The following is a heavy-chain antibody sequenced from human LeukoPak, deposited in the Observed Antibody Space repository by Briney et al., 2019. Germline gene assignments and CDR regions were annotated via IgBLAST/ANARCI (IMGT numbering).Heavy chain of an antibody. D-gene: IGHD3-9*01. V-gene: IGHV1-2*02. CDR1: GYTFTGYY. CDR2: INPNSGGT. J-gene: IGHJ4*02. Sequence: ASVKVSCKASGYTFTGYYMHWVRQAPGQGLEWMGWINPNSGGTNYAQKFQGRVTMTRDTSISTAYMELSRLRSDDTAVYYCARCPSYDILTGYHDPRDACFDYWGQGTLVTVSS. CDR3: ARCPSYDILTGYHDPRDACFDY.